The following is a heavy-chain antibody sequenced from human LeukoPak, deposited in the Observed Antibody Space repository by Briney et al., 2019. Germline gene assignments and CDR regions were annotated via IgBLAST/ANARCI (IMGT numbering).Heavy chain of an antibody. J-gene: IGHJ4*02. CDR2: ISYDGSNK. CDR3: AKDYRPHEFWSGLVDY. D-gene: IGHD3-3*01. V-gene: IGHV3-30*18. CDR1: GFTFSNYG. Sequence: PGGSLRLSCTGSGFTFSNYGMHWVRQAPGKGLEWVTLISYDGSNKYYADSVKGRFTISRDNSKNTLYLQMNSLRAEDTAVYYCAKDYRPHEFWSGLVDYWGQGTLVTVSS.